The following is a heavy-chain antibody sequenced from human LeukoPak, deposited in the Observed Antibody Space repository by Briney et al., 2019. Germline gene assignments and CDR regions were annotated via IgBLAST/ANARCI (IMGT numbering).Heavy chain of an antibody. CDR1: GGSISSTGYY. J-gene: IGHJ6*03. V-gene: IGHV4-39*01. D-gene: IGHD6-19*01. CDR2: IYYTGST. CDR3: ARQVIAVAGTTGGAPAGHYYYYMDV. Sequence: PSETLSLTCTVYGGSISSTGYYWGWIRQPPGKGLEWLGNIYYTGSTYYNPSLKSRVTISVDTSKNQFSLKLSSVTAADTAVYYCARQVIAVAGTTGGAPAGHYYYYMDVWGKGTTVTISS.